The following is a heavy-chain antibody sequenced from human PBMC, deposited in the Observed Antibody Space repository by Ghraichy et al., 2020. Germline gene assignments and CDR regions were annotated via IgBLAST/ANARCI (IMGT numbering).Heavy chain of an antibody. CDR1: GYSFSGYD. J-gene: IGHJ5*02. D-gene: IGHD6-19*01. V-gene: IGHV1-2*02. CDR3: ARRVAGIGENWLDP. CDR2: INPNSGGT. Sequence: ASVKVSCKASGYSFSGYDMHWVRQAPRQGLEWMGWINPNSGGTNSAQKFQGRVTMTRDMSISTAYMELSSLNSADTAVYYCARRVAGIGENWLDPWGQGTLVTVYS.